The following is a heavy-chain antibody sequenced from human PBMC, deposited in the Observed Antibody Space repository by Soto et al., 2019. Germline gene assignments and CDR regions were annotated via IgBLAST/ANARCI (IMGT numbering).Heavy chain of an antibody. CDR2: IWYDGSNK. CDR3: ARGSSRKDYYYGMDV. Sequence: QVQLVESGGGVVQPGRSLRFSCAASGFTFSSYGMHWVRQAPGKGLEWVAVIWYDGSNKYYADSVKGRFTISRDNSKNTLYLQMNSLRAEDTAVYYCARGSSRKDYYYGMDVWGQGTTVTVSS. J-gene: IGHJ6*02. V-gene: IGHV3-33*01. CDR1: GFTFSSYG. D-gene: IGHD2-2*01.